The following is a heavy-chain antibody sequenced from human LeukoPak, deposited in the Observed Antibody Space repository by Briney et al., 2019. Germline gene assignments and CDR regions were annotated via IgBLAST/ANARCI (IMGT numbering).Heavy chain of an antibody. Sequence: GGSLRLSCVTSGFSFSDNYMSWFRLSPGKGREWVSYITSSGTTTEYADSVKGRFTISRDNAESSLYLQLNDVRPEDTAVYYCARDPDYGDPYWGQGTLVTVSS. CDR2: ITSSGTTT. D-gene: IGHD4-17*01. J-gene: IGHJ4*02. V-gene: IGHV3-11*01. CDR1: GFSFSDNY. CDR3: ARDPDYGDPY.